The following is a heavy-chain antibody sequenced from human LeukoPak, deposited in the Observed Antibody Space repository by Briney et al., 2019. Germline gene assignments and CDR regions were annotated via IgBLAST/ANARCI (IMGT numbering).Heavy chain of an antibody. CDR1: GFTFSSFG. D-gene: IGHD4-17*01. V-gene: IGHV3-33*01. CDR3: ARVRDYGDYVTLDAFDI. Sequence: PGGSLRLSCAASGFTFSSFGMHWVRQAPGKGLEWVAFIWYDGSNKYYADSVKGRFTISRDNAKNSLYLQMNSLRAEDTAVYYCARVRDYGDYVTLDAFDIWGQGTMVTVSS. J-gene: IGHJ3*02. CDR2: IWYDGSNK.